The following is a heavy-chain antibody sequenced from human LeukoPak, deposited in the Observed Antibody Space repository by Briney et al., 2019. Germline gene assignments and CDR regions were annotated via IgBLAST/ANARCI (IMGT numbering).Heavy chain of an antibody. CDR1: GGSTSSYY. Sequence: PSETLSLTCTVSGGSTSSYYWSWIRQPPGKGLEWIGYIYYRGSTNYNPSLKSRLTISVDTSKNQFSLKLSSVTAADTAVYYCARVSSGWYEFDYWGQGALVTVSS. CDR3: ARVSSGWYEFDY. J-gene: IGHJ4*02. CDR2: IYYRGST. D-gene: IGHD6-19*01. V-gene: IGHV4-59*01.